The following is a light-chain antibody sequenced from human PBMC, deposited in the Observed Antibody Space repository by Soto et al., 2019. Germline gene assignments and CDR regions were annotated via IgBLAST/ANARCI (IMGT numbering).Light chain of an antibody. CDR1: SSDVGSYNR. CDR2: DVS. J-gene: IGLJ1*01. V-gene: IGLV2-18*02. Sequence: QSALTQPPSVSGSPGQSVTISCTGTSSDVGSYNRVSWYQQPPGTAPKLMIYDVSNRPSGAPDRFSGSRSGNTASLTISGLQAEDEADYYCCSYAGSYTFPYVFGTGTKVTVL. CDR3: CSYAGSYTFPYV.